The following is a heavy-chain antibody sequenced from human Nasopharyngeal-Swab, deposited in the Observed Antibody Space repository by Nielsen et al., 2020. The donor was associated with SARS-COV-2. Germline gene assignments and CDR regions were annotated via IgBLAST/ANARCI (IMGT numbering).Heavy chain of an antibody. V-gene: IGHV5-51*01. D-gene: IGHD1-7*01. J-gene: IGHJ4*02. Sequence: GESLKISCKASGYRFTNYWITWVRQMPGTGLEWMGTIYPDDSDTRYSPSFQGHVTMSADKSISTAYLQWRSLKASDTATFYCETSIGTFDYWGQGTLVSVSS. CDR2: IYPDDSDT. CDR3: ETSIGTFDY. CDR1: GYRFTNYW.